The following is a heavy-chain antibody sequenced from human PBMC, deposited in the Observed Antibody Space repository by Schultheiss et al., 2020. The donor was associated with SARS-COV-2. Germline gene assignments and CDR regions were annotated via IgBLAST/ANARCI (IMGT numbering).Heavy chain of an antibody. D-gene: IGHD6-13*01. CDR2: IEGSGGTT. V-gene: IGHV3-23*01. CDR1: GFTFSSCA. Sequence: GGSLRLSCAASGFTFSSCAMSWVRQAPGKGLEWVSTIEGSGGTTYYADSVKGRFTTSRDNSKNTLYLQMNSLRAEDTAVYYCAKTMRRGYSSSWYGRAFDIWGQGTMVTVSS. CDR3: AKTMRRGYSSSWYGRAFDI. J-gene: IGHJ3*02.